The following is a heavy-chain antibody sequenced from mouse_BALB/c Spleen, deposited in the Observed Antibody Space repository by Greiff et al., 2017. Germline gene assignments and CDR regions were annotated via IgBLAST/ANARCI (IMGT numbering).Heavy chain of an antibody. CDR2: INPSSGYT. V-gene: IGHV1-4*02. J-gene: IGHJ1*01. D-gene: IGHD1-1*01. CDR1: GYTFTSYT. CDR3: ARSYYGSSYWYFDV. Sequence: QVQLQQSAAELARPGASVKMSCKASGYTFTSYTMHWVKQRPGQGLEWIGYINPSSGYTEYNQKFKDKTTLTADKSSSTAYMQLSSLTSEDSAVYYCARSYYGSSYWYFDVWGAGTTVTVSS.